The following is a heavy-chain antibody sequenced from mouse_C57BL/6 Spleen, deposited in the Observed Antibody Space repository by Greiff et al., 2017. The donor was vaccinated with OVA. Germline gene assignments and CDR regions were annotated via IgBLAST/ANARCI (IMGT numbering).Heavy chain of an antibody. CDR2: IYPGRGST. CDR3: ARHPPCGSSYMDY. CDR1: GYTFTSYW. D-gene: IGHD1-1*01. J-gene: IGHJ2*01. V-gene: IGHV1-55*01. Sequence: QVQLQQPGAELVKPGASVTMSCKASGYTFTSYWITWVKQRPGPGLEWLGDIYPGRGSTNYTEKFKSKATLTVDTSSSTSYMQLSSLTSEDSAVYDCARHPPCGSSYMDYWGQGTTLTVSS.